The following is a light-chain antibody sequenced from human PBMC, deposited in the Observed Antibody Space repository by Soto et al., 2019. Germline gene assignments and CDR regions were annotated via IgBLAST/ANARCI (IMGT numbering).Light chain of an antibody. CDR3: QQYNSWPPLT. J-gene: IGKJ4*01. Sequence: EIVMTQSPATLSVSPGERATLSCTASQSVSSNLAWYQQKPGQAPRLLIFGASTRATGIPARFSGSGSGTEFTLTISSLQSEDLVVYYCQQYNSWPPLTFGGGTKVEIK. CDR2: GAS. CDR1: QSVSSN. V-gene: IGKV3-15*01.